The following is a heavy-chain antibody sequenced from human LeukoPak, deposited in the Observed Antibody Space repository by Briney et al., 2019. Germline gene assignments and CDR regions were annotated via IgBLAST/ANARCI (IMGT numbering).Heavy chain of an antibody. J-gene: IGHJ4*02. CDR2: INHSGST. V-gene: IGHV4-34*01. Sequence: SETLSLTCAVYGGSFSGYYWSWIRQPPGKGLEWIGEINHSGSTNYNPSLKSRVTISVDTSKNQFSLKLGSVTAADTAVYYCARGANLWYWGQGTLVTVSS. CDR3: ARGANLWY. D-gene: IGHD2-21*01. CDR1: GGSFSGYY.